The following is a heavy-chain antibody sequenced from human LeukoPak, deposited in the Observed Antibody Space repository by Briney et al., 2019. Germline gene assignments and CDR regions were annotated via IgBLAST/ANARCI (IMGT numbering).Heavy chain of an antibody. D-gene: IGHD4-17*01. J-gene: IGHJ4*02. V-gene: IGHV3-21*04. Sequence: LSLTCTVSGASISSSSSYWGWIRQPPGKGLEWVSSISSSSSYIYYADSVKGRFTISRDNAKNSLYLQMNSLRAEDTAVYYCAKDSTVTTNYFDYWGQGTLVTVSS. CDR1: GASISSSS. CDR3: AKDSTVTTNYFDY. CDR2: ISSSSSYI.